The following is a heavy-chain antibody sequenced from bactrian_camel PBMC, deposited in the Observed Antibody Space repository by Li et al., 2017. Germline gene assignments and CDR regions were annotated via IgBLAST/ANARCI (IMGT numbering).Heavy chain of an antibody. V-gene: IGHV3S63*01. J-gene: IGHJ4*01. CDR1: PISLDNRC. D-gene: IGHD7*01. CDR2: LGPSDLPS. Sequence: VQLVESGGGSVQAGGSLRLSCTPSPISLDNRCIAWFRQAPGKEREGVAGLGPSDLPSYYLDAVKGRFTISKDNRKNILYLQMNSLKPEDTALYYCTTASRGCTVEPWCFSKDRGYWGQGTQVTVS. CDR3: TTASRGCTVEPWCFSKDRGY.